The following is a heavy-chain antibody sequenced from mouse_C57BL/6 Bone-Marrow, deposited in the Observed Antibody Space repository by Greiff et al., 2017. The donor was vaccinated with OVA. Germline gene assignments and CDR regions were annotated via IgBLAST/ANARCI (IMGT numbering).Heavy chain of an antibody. J-gene: IGHJ2*01. CDR1: GFTFSSYA. CDR3: ARLPHYYGSSFDY. CDR2: ISDGGSYT. V-gene: IGHV5-4*03. Sequence: EVKLVESGGGLVKPGGSLKLSCAASGFTFSSYAMSWVRQTPEKRLEWVATISDGGSYTYYPDNVKGRFTISRDNAKNNLYLQMSHLKSEDTAMYYCARLPHYYGSSFDYWGQGTTLTVSS. D-gene: IGHD1-1*01.